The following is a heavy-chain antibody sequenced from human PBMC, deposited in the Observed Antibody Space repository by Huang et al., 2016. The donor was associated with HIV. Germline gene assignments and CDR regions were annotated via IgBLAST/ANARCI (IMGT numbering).Heavy chain of an antibody. CDR3: ATVDYYDTSGPQRGYFDN. V-gene: IGHV1-69*01. Sequence: QVQLVQSGAEVKKPGSSVKVSCKASGGSFRNFAIGWVRQAPGQGLEGMGGLIPTLGTANYAQNVQGRVTISADEATSTAYMELSSLRSEDTAVYYCATVDYYDTSGPQRGYFDNWGQGTLVTVSS. J-gene: IGHJ4*02. CDR1: GGSFRNFA. CDR2: LIPTLGTA. D-gene: IGHD3-22*01.